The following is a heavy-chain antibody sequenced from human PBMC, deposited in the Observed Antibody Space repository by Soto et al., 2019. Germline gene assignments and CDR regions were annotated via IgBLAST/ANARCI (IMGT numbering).Heavy chain of an antibody. CDR3: AKSSGGSSSVGMDY. CDR2: ISYDGSNK. Sequence: GGSLRLSCAASGFTFSSYGMHWVRQAPGMGLEWVAVISYDGSNKYYADSVKGRFTISRDNSKNTLYLQMNSLRAEDTAVYYRAKSSGGSSSVGMDYWGPGTLVTVSS. D-gene: IGHD6-6*01. V-gene: IGHV3-30*18. CDR1: GFTFSSYG. J-gene: IGHJ4*02.